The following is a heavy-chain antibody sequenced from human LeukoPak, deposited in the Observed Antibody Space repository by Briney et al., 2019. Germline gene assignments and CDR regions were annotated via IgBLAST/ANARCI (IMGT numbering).Heavy chain of an antibody. CDR3: ARQAYCTATSCYPFDY. CDR1: GGSISGYY. CDR2: IYYSGST. V-gene: IGHV4-59*08. J-gene: IGHJ4*02. D-gene: IGHD2-15*01. Sequence: SETLSLTCTVSGGSISGYYWSWIRQPPGKGLEWIGFIYYSGSTSYNPSLKSRVTISVDSSKKQFSLKLSSVTAADTAVYYCARQAYCTATSCYPFDYWGQGTLVTVSS.